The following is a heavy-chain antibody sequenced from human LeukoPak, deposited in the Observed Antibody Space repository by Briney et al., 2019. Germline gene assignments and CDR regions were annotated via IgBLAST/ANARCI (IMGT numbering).Heavy chain of an antibody. J-gene: IGHJ6*03. Sequence: PSETLSLTCTVSGGSISSHYWSWIRQPPGKGLEWIGYIYYSGSTNYNPSLKSRVTISVDTSKNQFSLKLSSVTAADTAVYYCARAAGLELGYYYYYMDVWGKGTTVTVSS. V-gene: IGHV4-59*08. CDR2: IYYSGST. D-gene: IGHD1-7*01. CDR1: GGSISSHY. CDR3: ARAAGLELGYYYYYMDV.